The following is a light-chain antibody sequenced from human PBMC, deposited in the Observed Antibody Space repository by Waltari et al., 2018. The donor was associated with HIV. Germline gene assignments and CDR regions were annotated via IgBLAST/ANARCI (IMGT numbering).Light chain of an antibody. CDR2: GNI. CDR3: QSYDSSLSGSV. J-gene: IGLJ3*02. Sequence: QSVLTQPPSVSGAPGQRVTISCTGSSSNIGAGYYVHWYQQLPGTAPKLLSYGNIKRPSGVPDRFSGSKSGTSASLAITGLQTEDEADYYCQSYDSSLSGSVFGGGTKLTVL. V-gene: IGLV1-40*01. CDR1: SSNIGAGYY.